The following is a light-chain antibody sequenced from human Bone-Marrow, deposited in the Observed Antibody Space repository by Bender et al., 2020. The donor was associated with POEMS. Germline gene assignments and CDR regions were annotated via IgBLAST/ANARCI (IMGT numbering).Light chain of an antibody. V-gene: IGLV2-23*02. J-gene: IGLJ1*01. CDR1: SSDVGTWNL. CDR3: CSYASSTTYV. CDR2: EVI. Sequence: QSALTQPASVSGSPGQSITISCSGTSSDVGTWNLVSWYQQHPGKAPRLIIYEVINRPSGVSYRFSGSKSGNTASLTISGLQAEDEADYYCCSYASSTTYVFGTGTKVTV.